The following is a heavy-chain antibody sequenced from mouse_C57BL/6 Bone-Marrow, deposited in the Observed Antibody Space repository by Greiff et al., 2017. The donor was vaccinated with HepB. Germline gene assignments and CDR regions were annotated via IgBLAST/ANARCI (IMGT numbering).Heavy chain of an antibody. CDR3: ARRDDYDVGAAY. D-gene: IGHD2-4*01. V-gene: IGHV5-15*01. J-gene: IGHJ3*01. CDR2: ISNLAYSI. Sequence: EVKLMESGGGLVQPGGSLKLSCAASGFTFSDYGMAWVRQAPRKGPEWVAFISNLAYSIYYADTVTGRFTISRENAKNTLYLEMSSLRSEDTAMYYCARRDDYDVGAAYWGQGTLVTVSA. CDR1: GFTFSDYG.